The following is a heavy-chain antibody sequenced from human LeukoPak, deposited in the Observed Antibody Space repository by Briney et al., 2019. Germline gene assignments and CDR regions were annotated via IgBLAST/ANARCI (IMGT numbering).Heavy chain of an antibody. CDR1: GFTFSSYG. CDR3: ARDRGFGELSLAY. CDR2: ISYDGSNK. Sequence: GGSLRLSCAASGFTFSSYGMHWVRQAPGKGLEWVAVISYDGSNKYYADSVKGRFTISRDNSKNTLYLQMNSLRAEDTAVYYCARDRGFGELSLAYWGQGTLVTVSS. V-gene: IGHV3-30*03. J-gene: IGHJ4*02. D-gene: IGHD3-10*01.